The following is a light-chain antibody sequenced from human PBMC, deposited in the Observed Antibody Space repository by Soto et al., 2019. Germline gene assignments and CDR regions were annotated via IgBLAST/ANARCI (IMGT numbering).Light chain of an antibody. CDR2: GAS. Sequence: EIVLTQSPGTLSLSPGERATLSCRASQTISSSYLAWYQQRPDQAPRLLIYGASSRATGIPDRFSGRGSGTDFVLTISRLEPEDFAVYYCQHYGSSVPITFGPGTKVHIK. CDR3: QHYGSSVPIT. CDR1: QTISSSY. J-gene: IGKJ3*01. V-gene: IGKV3-20*01.